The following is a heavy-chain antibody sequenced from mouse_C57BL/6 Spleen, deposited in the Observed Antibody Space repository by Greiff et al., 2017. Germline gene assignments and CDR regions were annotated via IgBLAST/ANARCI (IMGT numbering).Heavy chain of an antibody. CDR3: AREGDYGSSYYYFDY. Sequence: DVKLVESGGGLVKPGGSLKLSCAASGFTFSSYAMSWVRQTPEKRLEWVATISDGGSYTYYPDNVKGRFTISRDNAKNNLYLQMSRLKSEDTAMYYCAREGDYGSSYYYFDYWGQGTTLTVSS. CDR1: GFTFSSYA. D-gene: IGHD1-1*01. V-gene: IGHV5-4*01. J-gene: IGHJ2*01. CDR2: ISDGGSYT.